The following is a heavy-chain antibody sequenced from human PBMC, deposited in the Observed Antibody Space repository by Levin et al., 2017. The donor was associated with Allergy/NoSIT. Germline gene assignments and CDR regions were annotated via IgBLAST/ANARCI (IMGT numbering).Heavy chain of an antibody. CDR1: GGSISTDNW. J-gene: IGHJ4*02. Sequence: HSQTLSLTCAVSGGSISTDNWWSWLRQPPGKGLEWIGEIYRSGDTNHNPSLRSRVTMSVDKSKNHFYLKLSSVTAADTAVHYCATVEGLFCSGVSCSYSFHYWGQGALVTVSS. CDR2: IYRSGDT. V-gene: IGHV4-4*02. CDR3: ATVEGLFCSGVSCSYSFHY. D-gene: IGHD3-9*01.